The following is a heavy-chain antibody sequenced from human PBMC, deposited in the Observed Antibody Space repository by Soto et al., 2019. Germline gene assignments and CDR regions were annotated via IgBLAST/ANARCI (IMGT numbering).Heavy chain of an antibody. J-gene: IGHJ6*02. Sequence: ASVKVSCKASGYTFTGYYMHWVRQAPGQGLEWMGWINPNSGGTNYAQKFQGRVTMTRDTSISTAYMELSRLRSDDTAVYYCARSATVTNYYGMDVWGQGTTVTVSS. D-gene: IGHD4-4*01. CDR1: GYTFTGYY. CDR2: INPNSGGT. V-gene: IGHV1-2*02. CDR3: ARSATVTNYYGMDV.